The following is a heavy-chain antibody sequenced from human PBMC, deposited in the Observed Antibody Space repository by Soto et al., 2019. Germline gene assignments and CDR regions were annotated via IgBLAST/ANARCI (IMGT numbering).Heavy chain of an antibody. Sequence: SQTLSLTCAISGDSVSSNSAAWNWIRQSPSRGLEWLGRTYYRSKWYNDYAVSVKSRITINPDTSKNQFSLQLNSVTPEDTAVYYCARAGYSSSWLPVNWFDPWGQGTPVTVSS. J-gene: IGHJ5*02. CDR2: TYYRSKWYN. D-gene: IGHD6-13*01. V-gene: IGHV6-1*01. CDR1: GDSVSSNSAA. CDR3: ARAGYSSSWLPVNWFDP.